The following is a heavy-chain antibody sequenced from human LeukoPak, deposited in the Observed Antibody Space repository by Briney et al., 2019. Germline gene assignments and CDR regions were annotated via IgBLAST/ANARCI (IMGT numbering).Heavy chain of an antibody. D-gene: IGHD4-11*01. J-gene: IGHJ4*02. CDR3: ARVNTVMATFDY. CDR1: GYSISSAYY. CDR2: ISHSGST. Sequence: PSETLSLTCTVSGYSISSAYYGGWIRQPPGKGLEWIATISHSGSTYYNPSLKSRVTISADTSQNQHSLKLSSVTAVDTAVYYCARVNTVMATFDYWGQGTPVTVSS. V-gene: IGHV4-38-2*02.